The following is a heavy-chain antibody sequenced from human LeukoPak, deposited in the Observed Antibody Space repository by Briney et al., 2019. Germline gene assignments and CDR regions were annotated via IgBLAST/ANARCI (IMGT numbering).Heavy chain of an antibody. CDR2: IHNGGDT. V-gene: IGHV3-66*01. Sequence: GGSLRLSYVASGFTISNNYMNWVRQAPGKGLEWVSIIHNGGDTYYADSVKGRFTVSRDDSKNTLYLQMNNLRAEDTAVYYCARDSSSVYWGQGTLVTVSS. D-gene: IGHD3-10*01. CDR3: ARDSSSVY. J-gene: IGHJ4*02. CDR1: GFTISNNY.